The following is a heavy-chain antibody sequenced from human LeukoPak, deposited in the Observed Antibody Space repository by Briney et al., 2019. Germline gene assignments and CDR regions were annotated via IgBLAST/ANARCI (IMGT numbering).Heavy chain of an antibody. Sequence: GGSLRLSCAASGFTVSSNYMTWVRQAPGKGLECVSVNYSDGSTYYADSVKGRFIISRDNSKNTMYLQMNSLRVEDTAVYYCARGYRYADRWGQGTLVTVSS. J-gene: IGHJ5*02. CDR3: ARGYRYADR. D-gene: IGHD5-18*01. CDR2: NYSDGST. V-gene: IGHV3-66*01. CDR1: GFTVSSNY.